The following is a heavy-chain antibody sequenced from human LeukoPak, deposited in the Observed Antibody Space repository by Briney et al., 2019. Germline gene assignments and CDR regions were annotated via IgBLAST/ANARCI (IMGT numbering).Heavy chain of an antibody. V-gene: IGHV4-59*01. D-gene: IGHD4/OR15-4a*01. CDR2: IHHSGNP. J-gene: IGHJ2*01. CDR3: ARALVGAGPYATLLGANYYFYL. Sequence: PSETLPLTCTVSGGSISGYYWSWIRRTPGKGLEWIGYIHHSGNPNYNPSLKSRLTMSVDTSKSQFSLSLSSVTVADTAVYFCARALVGAGPYATLLGANYYFYLWGRGTLVTVSS. CDR1: GGSISGYY.